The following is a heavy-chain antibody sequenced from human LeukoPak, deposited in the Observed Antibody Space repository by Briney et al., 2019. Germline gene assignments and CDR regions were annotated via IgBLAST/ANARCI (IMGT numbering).Heavy chain of an antibody. V-gene: IGHV3-13*01. Sequence: PGGSLRLSCAASGFTFSSYDMHWVRQAPGKGLEWVSAIGTAGDTYYPGSVKGRFTISRENAKNSLYLQMNSLRAGDTAVYYCAREVPYCSGGSCYGWFDPWGQGTLVTVSS. J-gene: IGHJ5*02. CDR2: IGTAGDT. CDR1: GFTFSSYD. CDR3: AREVPYCSGGSCYGWFDP. D-gene: IGHD2-15*01.